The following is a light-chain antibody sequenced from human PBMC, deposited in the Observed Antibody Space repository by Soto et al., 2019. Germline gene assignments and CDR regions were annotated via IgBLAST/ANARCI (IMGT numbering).Light chain of an antibody. CDR3: QKYDSVPWS. CDR2: TAS. V-gene: IGKV1-27*01. Sequence: DIQMTQSPSSLSASVGDRVTITCRASQGIGNNLAWYQQKPGKVPKVLIYTASTLHSGVTSRFSGSGSWTDFTLTINSLQPEDVATYFCQKYDSVPWSFGQGTRVEI. J-gene: IGKJ1*01. CDR1: QGIGNN.